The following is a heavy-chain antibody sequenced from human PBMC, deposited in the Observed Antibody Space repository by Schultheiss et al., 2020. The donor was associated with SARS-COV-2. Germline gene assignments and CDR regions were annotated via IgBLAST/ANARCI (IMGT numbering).Heavy chain of an antibody. D-gene: IGHD6-6*01. V-gene: IGHV4-61*01. Sequence: SETLSLTCTVSGGSISSGSYYWSWIRQPPGKGLEWIGHIYYNKTTNYNPSLKSRITMSVDTSKNQFSLKLSSVTAADTAVYYCARGDSNSFDRGCDWGQGTMVTVSS. CDR2: IYYNKTT. CDR3: ARGDSNSFDRGCD. CDR1: GGSISSGSYY. J-gene: IGHJ4*02.